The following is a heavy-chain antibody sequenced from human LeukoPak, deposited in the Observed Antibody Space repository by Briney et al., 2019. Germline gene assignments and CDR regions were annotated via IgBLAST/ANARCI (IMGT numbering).Heavy chain of an antibody. CDR3: AQDGASIRFDN. D-gene: IGHD3-16*01. V-gene: IGHV3-23*01. Sequence: GGTLRLSCAVSGITFSNHGMNWVRQAPGKGLEWVSGVSTSGDVKWYADSMKGRFIISRDNSKNTLYLQMNSLRAEDTAVYYCAQDGASIRFDNWGQGTLVTVSS. CDR2: VSTSGDVK. J-gene: IGHJ4*02. CDR1: GITFSNHG.